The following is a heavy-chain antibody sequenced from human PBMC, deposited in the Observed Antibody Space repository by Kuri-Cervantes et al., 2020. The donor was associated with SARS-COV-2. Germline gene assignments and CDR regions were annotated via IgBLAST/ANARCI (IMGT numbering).Heavy chain of an antibody. D-gene: IGHD3-22*01. Sequence: GGSLRLSCAASGFTFSSYWMSWVRQAPGKGLEWVANIKQDGSEKYYVDSVKGRFTISRDNAKNSLYLQMNSLRAEDTAVYYCARVPGVDQYYYDSSGYSPPAPGDWYFDLWGRGTLVTVSS. V-gene: IGHV3-7*02. CDR2: IKQDGSEK. CDR3: ARVPGVDQYYYDSSGYSPPAPGDWYFDL. J-gene: IGHJ2*01. CDR1: GFTFSSYW.